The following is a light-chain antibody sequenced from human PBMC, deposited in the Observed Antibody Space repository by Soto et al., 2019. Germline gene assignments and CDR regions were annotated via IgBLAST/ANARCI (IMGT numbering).Light chain of an antibody. Sequence: EIVLTHSPVTLSLSPWEIATLSCRASQSVRTYLAWYQVKPGQAPRLLIYDASSRASGVPARFSGSGSGTDFTLTISSLEPEDFALYYCQQRNSWPPITFGQGTRLEIK. CDR3: QQRNSWPPIT. V-gene: IGKV3-11*01. CDR1: QSVRTY. J-gene: IGKJ5*01. CDR2: DAS.